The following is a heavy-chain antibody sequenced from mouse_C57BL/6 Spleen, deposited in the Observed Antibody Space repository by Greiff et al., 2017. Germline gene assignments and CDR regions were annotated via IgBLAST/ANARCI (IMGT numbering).Heavy chain of an antibody. V-gene: IGHV1-69*01. J-gene: IGHJ3*01. CDR1: GFTFTSYW. CDR2: IDPSDSYT. D-gene: IGHD2-1*01. Sequence: VQLQQPGAELVMPGASVKLSCKASGFTFTSYWMHWVQQRPGQGLEWIGEIDPSDSYTNYNQKFKGKSTLTVDKSSSTAYMQLSSLTSEDSAVYYCARGELLFAYWGQGTLVTVSA. CDR3: ARGELLFAY.